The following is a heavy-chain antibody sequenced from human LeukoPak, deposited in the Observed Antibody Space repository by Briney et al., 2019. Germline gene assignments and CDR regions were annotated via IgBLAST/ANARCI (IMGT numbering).Heavy chain of an antibody. CDR1: GGSISSGDYY. J-gene: IGHJ4*02. Sequence: SETLSLTCTVSGGSISSGDYYWSWIRQPPGKGLEWIGYIYYSGSTYYNPSLKSRVTISVDTSKNQFSLKLSSVTAADTAVYYCARDLYSSGLNSFDYWGQGTLVTASS. CDR3: ARDLYSSGLNSFDY. CDR2: IYYSGST. D-gene: IGHD6-19*01. V-gene: IGHV4-30-4*08.